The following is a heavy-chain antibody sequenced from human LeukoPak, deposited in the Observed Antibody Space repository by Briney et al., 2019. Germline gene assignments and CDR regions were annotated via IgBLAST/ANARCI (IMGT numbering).Heavy chain of an antibody. Sequence: GGSLRLSCAASGFTFSSYEMNWVRQPPGKGLEWVSYISSSGSTIYYADSVKGRFTISRDNAKNSLYLQMNSLRAEDTAVYYCARCDPFWGFDYWGQGTLVTVSS. J-gene: IGHJ4*02. D-gene: IGHD3-16*01. CDR1: GFTFSSYE. V-gene: IGHV3-48*03. CDR3: ARCDPFWGFDY. CDR2: ISSSGSTI.